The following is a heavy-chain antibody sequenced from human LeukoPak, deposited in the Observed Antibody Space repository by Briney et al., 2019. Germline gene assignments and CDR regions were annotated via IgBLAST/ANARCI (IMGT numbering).Heavy chain of an antibody. J-gene: IGHJ6*02. D-gene: IGHD6-6*01. V-gene: IGHV4-61*02. CDR1: GGSISSGSYY. CDR3: ASSSPLEYYYYGMHV. Sequence: SETLSLTCTVSGGSISSGSYYWSWIRQPAGKGLEWIGRIYTSGSTNYNPSLKSRVTISVDTSKNQFSLKLSSVTAADTAVYYCASSSPLEYYYYGMHVWGQGTTVTVSS. CDR2: IYTSGST.